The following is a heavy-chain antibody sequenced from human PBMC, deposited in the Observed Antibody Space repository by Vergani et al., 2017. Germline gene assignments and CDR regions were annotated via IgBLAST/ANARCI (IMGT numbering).Heavy chain of an antibody. CDR1: GYTFTSYY. V-gene: IGHV1-46*01. CDR3: ARDSGSYGPLNYFDY. J-gene: IGHJ4*02. CDR2: INPSGGST. Sequence: QVQLVQSGAEVKKPGASVKVSCKASGYTFTSYYMHWVRQAPGQGLEWMGIINPSGGSTSYAQKFQGRVTMTRDTSTSTFYMELSSLRSEDTAVYYCARDSGSYGPLNYFDYWGQGTLVTVSS. D-gene: IGHD1-26*01.